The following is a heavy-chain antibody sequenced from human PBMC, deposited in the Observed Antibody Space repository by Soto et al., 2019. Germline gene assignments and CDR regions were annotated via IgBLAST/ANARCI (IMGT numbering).Heavy chain of an antibody. J-gene: IGHJ4*02. CDR3: AKVPYSSGSYFVY. CDR1: GFTFSSYG. D-gene: IGHD1-26*01. V-gene: IGHV3-30*18. CDR2: ISYDGSNK. Sequence: SLRLSCAASGFTFSSYGMHWVRQAPGKGLEWVAVISYDGSNKYYADSVKGRFTISRDNSKNTLYLQMNSLRAEDTAVYYCAKVPYSSGSYFVYWGQGTLVTVSS.